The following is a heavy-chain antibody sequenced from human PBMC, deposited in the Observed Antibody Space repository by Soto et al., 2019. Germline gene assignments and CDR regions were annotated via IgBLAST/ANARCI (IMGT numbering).Heavy chain of an antibody. CDR3: AKGRGGSGSLTPRVDF. D-gene: IGHD3-10*01. CDR2: ISGGGDTT. CDR1: GFTFNNYA. V-gene: IGHV3-23*01. Sequence: EVQLLESGGGLVQPGGSLRLSCAASGFTFNNYAMTWVRQAPGKGLEWVSVISGGGDTTSYADSVKGRFTVSRDGSKKTLYLQMSSLRAEDTALYYCAKGRGGSGSLTPRVDFWGQGTLVTVSS. J-gene: IGHJ4*02.